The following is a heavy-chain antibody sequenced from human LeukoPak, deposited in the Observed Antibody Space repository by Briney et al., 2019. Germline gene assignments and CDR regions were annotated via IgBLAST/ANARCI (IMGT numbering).Heavy chain of an antibody. CDR2: ISAYNGNT. CDR1: GYTFTSYG. D-gene: IGHD3-9*01. Sequence: GASVKVSCKASGYTFTSYGISWVRQAPGQGLEWVGWISAYNGNTNYAQKLQGRVTVTTDTSTSTAYMELRSLRSDDTAVYYCARAGTFLRYFDWLPYDYWGQGTLITVSS. V-gene: IGHV1-18*04. CDR3: ARAGTFLRYFDWLPYDY. J-gene: IGHJ4*02.